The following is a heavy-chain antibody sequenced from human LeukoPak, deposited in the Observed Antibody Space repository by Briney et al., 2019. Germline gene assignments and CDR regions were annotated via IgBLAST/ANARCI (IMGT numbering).Heavy chain of an antibody. CDR3: AKGSYSSSWYAYYFDY. Sequence: GGSLRLSCVASGFTVSSKYMSWVRQAPGKGLEWVSVIYSGGSTYYGESVKGRFTISRDNSKNTVYLQMNSLRAEDTAVYYCAKGSYSSSWYAYYFDYWGQGTLVTVSS. CDR1: GFTVSSKY. J-gene: IGHJ4*02. CDR2: IYSGGST. D-gene: IGHD6-13*01. V-gene: IGHV3-53*01.